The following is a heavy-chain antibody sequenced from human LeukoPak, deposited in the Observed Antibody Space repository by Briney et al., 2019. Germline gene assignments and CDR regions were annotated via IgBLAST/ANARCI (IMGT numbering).Heavy chain of an antibody. CDR1: GFTFSSYA. D-gene: IGHD3-9*01. V-gene: IGHV3-23*01. Sequence: GGSLRLSCAASGFTFSSYAMTWVRQAPGKGLEWVSIISGSGGGTSYADSVKGRFTTSRDNSKNTLYLQMNSLRAEDTALYYCAKPYSGTILTGWFDPWGQGTLVTVSS. CDR2: ISGSGGGT. J-gene: IGHJ5*02. CDR3: AKPYSGTILTGWFDP.